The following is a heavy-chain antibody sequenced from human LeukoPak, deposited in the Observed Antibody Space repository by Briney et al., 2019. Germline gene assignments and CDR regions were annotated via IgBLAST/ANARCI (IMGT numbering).Heavy chain of an antibody. V-gene: IGHV1-69*13. CDR1: GGTFSSYA. J-gene: IGHJ6*02. CDR2: IIPIFGTA. D-gene: IGHD2-15*01. CDR3: ASRISDGMDV. Sequence: GASVKVSCKASGGTFSSYAISWVRQAPGQGLEWMGGIIPIFGTANYAQKFQGRVTITADESTSTAYMELSSLRSEDTAVYYCASRISDGMDVWGQGTTVTVSS.